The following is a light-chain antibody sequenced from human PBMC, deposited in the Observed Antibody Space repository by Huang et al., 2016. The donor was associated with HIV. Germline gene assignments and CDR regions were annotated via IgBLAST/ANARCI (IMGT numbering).Light chain of an antibody. Sequence: EIVLTQSPGTLSLSPGERATLSCRASQTVSSTYFAWYQQKPGQAPRLLIYGASSRATGIPYRFSGSGSGTDFTLTITRLEPEDFAVYYCQQYGTSPYTFGQGTKLEIK. CDR2: GAS. CDR3: QQYGTSPYT. V-gene: IGKV3-20*01. J-gene: IGKJ2*01. CDR1: QTVSSTY.